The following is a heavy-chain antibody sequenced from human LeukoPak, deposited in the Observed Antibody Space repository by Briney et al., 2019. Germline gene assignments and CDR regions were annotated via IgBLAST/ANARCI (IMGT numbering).Heavy chain of an antibody. CDR2: ISGSGGST. V-gene: IGHV3-23*01. Sequence: PGGSLRLSCAASGFTFSSYSMNWVRQAPGKGLEWVSAISGSGGSTYYADSVKGRFTISRDNSKNTLYVQMNSLRAEDTAVYYCAKVSYDSSGYYDLFDYWGQGTLVTVSS. D-gene: IGHD3-22*01. CDR1: GFTFSSYS. CDR3: AKVSYDSSGYYDLFDY. J-gene: IGHJ4*02.